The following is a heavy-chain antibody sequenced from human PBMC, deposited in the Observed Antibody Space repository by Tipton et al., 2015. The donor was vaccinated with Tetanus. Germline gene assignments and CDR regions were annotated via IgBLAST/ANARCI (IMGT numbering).Heavy chain of an antibody. V-gene: IGHV4-34*01. CDR1: GGAFSGYL. CDR3: ARAGFEGSSSSGYFDH. Sequence: TLSLTCAVSGGAFSGYLWSWILQSPGKGLEWIGEINQSGSTIYNPSLKSRVTIAVDTFKRQFSMTLTSATAADTAVYYRARAGFEGSSSSGYFDHWGLGALVTVSS. CDR2: INQSGST. D-gene: IGHD2-2*01. J-gene: IGHJ4*02.